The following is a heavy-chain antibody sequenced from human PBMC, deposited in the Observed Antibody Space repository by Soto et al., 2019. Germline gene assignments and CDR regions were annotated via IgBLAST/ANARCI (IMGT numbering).Heavy chain of an antibody. V-gene: IGHV3-9*01. Sequence: EVQLVESGGGLVQPGRSLRLSCAASGFTFDDYAMHWVRQAPGKGLEWVSGISWNSGSIGYADSVKGRFTISRDNAKNSLYLQMNSLRAEDTALYYCAKGPYRGYYDYMDVWGKGTTVTVSS. CDR3: AKGPYRGYYDYMDV. D-gene: IGHD3-10*01. J-gene: IGHJ6*03. CDR1: GFTFDDYA. CDR2: ISWNSGSI.